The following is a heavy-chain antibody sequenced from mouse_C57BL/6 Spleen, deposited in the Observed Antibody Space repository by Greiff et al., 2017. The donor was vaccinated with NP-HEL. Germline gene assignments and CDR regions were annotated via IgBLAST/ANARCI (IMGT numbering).Heavy chain of an antibody. D-gene: IGHD1-1*01. V-gene: IGHV1-69*01. Sequence: QVQLQQPGAELVMPGASVKLSCKASGYTFTSYWMHWVKQRPGQGLEWIGEIDPSDSYTNYNQKFKGNSTLTVDKSSSTDYMQLSSLTSEDAAVYYCARYYGSFDDWGQGTTLTVSS. CDR3: ARYYGSFDD. CDR2: IDPSDSYT. CDR1: GYTFTSYW. J-gene: IGHJ2*01.